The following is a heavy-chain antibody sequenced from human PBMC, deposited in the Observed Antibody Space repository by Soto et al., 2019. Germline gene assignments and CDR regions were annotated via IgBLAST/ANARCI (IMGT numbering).Heavy chain of an antibody. J-gene: IGHJ4*02. V-gene: IGHV3-48*01. CDR3: ARDVYDYIWGSYRARRSGFDY. Sequence: GGSLRLSCAASGFTFSSYSMNWVRQAPGKGLEWVSYISSSSSTIYYADSVKGRFTISRDNAKNSLYLQMNSLRAEDTAVYYCARDVYDYIWGSYRARRSGFDYWGQGTLVTVSS. CDR2: ISSSSSTI. D-gene: IGHD3-16*02. CDR1: GFTFSSYS.